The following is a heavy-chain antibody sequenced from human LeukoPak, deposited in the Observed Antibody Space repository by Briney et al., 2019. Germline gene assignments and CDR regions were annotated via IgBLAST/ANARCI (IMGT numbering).Heavy chain of an antibody. CDR3: AKEPASGSRFDY. CDR2: ITGSGGST. CDR1: GFTFSSYA. V-gene: IGHV3-23*01. J-gene: IGHJ4*02. Sequence: GGSLRLSCAASGFTFSSYAMSWVRQAPGKGLEWVSIITGSGGSTYYADSVKGRFTISRDNSKNTLYLQMNSLRAEDTALYYCAKEPASGSRFDYWGQGTLVTVSS. D-gene: IGHD3-10*01.